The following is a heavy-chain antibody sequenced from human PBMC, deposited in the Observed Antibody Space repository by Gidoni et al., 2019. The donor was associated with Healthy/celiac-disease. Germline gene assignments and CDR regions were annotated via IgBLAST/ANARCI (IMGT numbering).Heavy chain of an antibody. D-gene: IGHD6-6*01. J-gene: IGHJ6*02. CDR2: IYSGGST. V-gene: IGHV3-66*01. CDR3: ASDRGIAARRAHADYYYYGMDV. Sequence: VSVIYSGGSTYYADSVKGRFTISRDNSKNTLYLQMNSLRAEDTAVYYCASDRGIAARRAHADYYYYGMDVWGQGTTVTVSS.